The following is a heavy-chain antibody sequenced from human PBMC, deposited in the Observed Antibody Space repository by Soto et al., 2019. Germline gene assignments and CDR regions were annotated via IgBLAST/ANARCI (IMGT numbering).Heavy chain of an antibody. V-gene: IGHV4-34*01. D-gene: IGHD6-13*01. CDR2: TNSSGST. J-gene: IGHJ3*01. Sequence: QVQLQQWGARLLKPSETLSLTCAVYGGSFSGHYWTWIRQSPGKGLEWIGETNSSGSTNYKSSLKSRVXXSXDXXKNQVSLKLTSVTATDTAVYYCARVSSSWYGAFDVWGQGTMVTVSS. CDR1: GGSFSGHY. CDR3: ARVSSSWYGAFDV.